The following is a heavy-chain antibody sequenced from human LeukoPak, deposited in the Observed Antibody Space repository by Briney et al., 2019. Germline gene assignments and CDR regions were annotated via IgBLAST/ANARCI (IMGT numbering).Heavy chain of an antibody. V-gene: IGHV3-23*01. Sequence: GGSLRLSCAASGFTFSSYAMSWVRQAPRKGLERVSAISGSGTNTYYADSVKGRFTISRDNSKNTLYLQMGSLRVEDMAVYYCARGRSPRGYYYGMDVWGQGTTVTVS. CDR1: GFTFSSYA. D-gene: IGHD1-26*01. CDR2: ISGSGTNT. CDR3: ARGRSPRGYYYGMDV. J-gene: IGHJ6*02.